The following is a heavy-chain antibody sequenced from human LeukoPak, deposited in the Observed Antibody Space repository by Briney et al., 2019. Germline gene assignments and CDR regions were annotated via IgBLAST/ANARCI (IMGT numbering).Heavy chain of an antibody. CDR2: IYYSGST. J-gene: IGHJ3*01. Sequence: SETLSLTCTVSGGSISPYYWSWIRQPPGKGLEWIGYIYYSGSTNYNPSLKSRVTISIDTSKNQFSLQLSSVTAADTAVYFCARDGPYDSDAFHFWGQGTVVAVSS. CDR3: ARDGPYDSDAFHF. D-gene: IGHD3-22*01. V-gene: IGHV4-59*12. CDR1: GGSISPYY.